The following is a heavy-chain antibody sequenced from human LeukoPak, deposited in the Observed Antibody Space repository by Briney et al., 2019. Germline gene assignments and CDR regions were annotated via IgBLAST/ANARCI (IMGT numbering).Heavy chain of an antibody. CDR3: ARATYTSTWSKIDS. V-gene: IGHV4-59*01. Sequence: PSENLSPTRTVPGCPIRGYYWGWIPESPEKGLEWNGDIYYSGSTNYNPSLKSRVTISLDTSRNHFSLKLTSVTAADTAFYYCARATYTSTWSKIDSWGQEILVTVSS. J-gene: IGHJ4*02. CDR2: IYYSGST. D-gene: IGHD6-6*01. CDR1: GCPIRGYY.